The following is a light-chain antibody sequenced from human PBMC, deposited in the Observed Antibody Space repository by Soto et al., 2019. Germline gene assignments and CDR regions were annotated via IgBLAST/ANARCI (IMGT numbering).Light chain of an antibody. Sequence: QSVLTQPPSVSGAPGQRVTISCTGSSSNIGAGYDVHWYQQIPGTAPKLLVSGDTNRPSGVPDRFSGSKSGTSASLAITGLRAEDEADYYCQSFDSSLSGWVFGRGTKLTVL. CDR2: GDT. J-gene: IGLJ3*02. CDR3: QSFDSSLSGWV. V-gene: IGLV1-40*01. CDR1: SSNIGAGYD.